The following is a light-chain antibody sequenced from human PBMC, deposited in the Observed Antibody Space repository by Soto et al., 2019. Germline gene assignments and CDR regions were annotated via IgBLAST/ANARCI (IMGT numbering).Light chain of an antibody. CDR2: VNSGGSH. Sequence: QPVLTQSPSASASLGASVKLTCTLSSGHSSYDIAWHQQQPDKGPRFLMTVNSGGSHNKGDGIPDRFSGSSSGAERYLTISSLQSEDEAYYSCQTWGTGYVVFGGGTKLTVL. CDR1: SGHSSYD. J-gene: IGLJ2*01. CDR3: QTWGTGYVV. V-gene: IGLV4-69*01.